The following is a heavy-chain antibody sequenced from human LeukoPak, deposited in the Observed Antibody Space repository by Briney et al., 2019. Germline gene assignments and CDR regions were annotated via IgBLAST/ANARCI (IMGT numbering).Heavy chain of an antibody. J-gene: IGHJ4*02. D-gene: IGHD3-10*01. CDR2: SHDSGES. CDR1: GGSISYYY. CDR3: AASSHSGSYRAY. Sequence: PSETLPLTCSVSGGSISYYYWSWIRQPPGKGLEWIGYSHDSGESNYNPSLQSRVIISRDTSKNQFSLNLMSVTAADTAVYYCAASSHSGSYRAYWGQGTPVTVSS. V-gene: IGHV4-59*08.